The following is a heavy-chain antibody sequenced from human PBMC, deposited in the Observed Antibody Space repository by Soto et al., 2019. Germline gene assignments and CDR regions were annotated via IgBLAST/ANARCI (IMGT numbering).Heavy chain of an antibody. CDR2: IYPGDSDT. CDR3: ARLRTIDTAMAGWFDP. D-gene: IGHD5-18*01. J-gene: IGHJ5*02. V-gene: IGHV5-51*01. CDR1: GYNFTSYW. Sequence: GESLKISGKGSGYNFTSYWIGWVRQMPGKGLEWMGIIYPGDSDTRYSPSFQGQVTISADKSISTAYLQWSSLKASDTAMYYCARLRTIDTAMAGWFDPWGQGTLVTVS.